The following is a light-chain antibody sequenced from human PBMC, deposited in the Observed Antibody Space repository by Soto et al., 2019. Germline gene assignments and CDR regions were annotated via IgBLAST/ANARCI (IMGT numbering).Light chain of an antibody. CDR1: QGISSR. Sequence: DIQMTQSPSSVSASVGDRVTITCRASQGISSRVAWYQQKPGKAPNLLIYAASRLQSGVPSRFSGTGSWTDFTLPISSLQPEDCAIYYCQQADSFPLTFGGGTKVEVK. CDR3: QQADSFPLT. J-gene: IGKJ4*01. CDR2: AAS. V-gene: IGKV1-12*01.